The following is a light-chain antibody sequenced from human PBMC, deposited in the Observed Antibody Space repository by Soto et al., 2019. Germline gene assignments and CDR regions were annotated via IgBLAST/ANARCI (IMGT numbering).Light chain of an antibody. CDR3: CSYAGSSTLVV. CDR2: EVS. V-gene: IGLV2-23*02. CDR1: SSDVGSYNL. J-gene: IGLJ2*01. Sequence: QSALTQPASVSGSPGQSITISCTGTSSDVGSYNLVSWYQQHPGKAPKLMIYEVSKRPSGVFNRFSGSKSGNTASLTISGLQAEDEADYYCCSYAGSSTLVVFGGGTKLTVL.